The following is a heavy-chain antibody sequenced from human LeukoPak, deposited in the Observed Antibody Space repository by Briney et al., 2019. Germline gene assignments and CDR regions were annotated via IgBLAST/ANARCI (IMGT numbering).Heavy chain of an antibody. CDR1: GFTFSSYA. CDR2: ISYDGSNK. D-gene: IGHD6-19*01. J-gene: IGHJ5*02. Sequence: GGSLRLSCAASGFTFSSYAMHWVRQAPGKGLEWVAVISYDGSNKYYADSVKGRFPISRDNSKNTLYLQMNSLRAEDTAVYYCARDRIGSGWHEGAYNWFDPWGQGTLVTVSS. CDR3: ARDRIGSGWHEGAYNWFDP. V-gene: IGHV3-30-3*01.